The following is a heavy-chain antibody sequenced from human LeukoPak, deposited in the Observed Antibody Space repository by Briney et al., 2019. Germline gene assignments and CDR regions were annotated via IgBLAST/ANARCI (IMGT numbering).Heavy chain of an antibody. Sequence: SETLSLTCAVYGGSFSGYYWSWIRQPPGKGLEWIGEINHSGSTNYNPSLKSRVTISVDTSKNQFSLKLSSVTAADTAVYYCARLGYCSGGSCHHDYGGQGTLVTVS. V-gene: IGHV4-34*01. CDR2: INHSGST. J-gene: IGHJ4*02. D-gene: IGHD2-15*01. CDR3: ARLGYCSGGSCHHDY. CDR1: GGSFSGYY.